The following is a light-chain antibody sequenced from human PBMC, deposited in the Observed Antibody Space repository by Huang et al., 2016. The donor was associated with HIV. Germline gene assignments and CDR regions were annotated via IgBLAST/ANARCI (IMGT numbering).Light chain of an antibody. V-gene: IGKV3-20*01. J-gene: IGKJ4*01. CDR1: QTISNSY. CDR2: AAS. CDR3: QQNGRSPPLT. Sequence: EIVLTQSPGTLALFPGERAILSCRASQTISNSYLAWYQQKRGQPPRLVMSAASMRATGVSDRFSGSGSGSDFTLTISRLEPEDFAVYFCQQNGRSPPLTFGGGTKVELK.